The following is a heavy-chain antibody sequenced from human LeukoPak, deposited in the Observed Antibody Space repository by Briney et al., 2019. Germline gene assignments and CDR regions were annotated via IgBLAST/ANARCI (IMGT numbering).Heavy chain of an antibody. Sequence: ASVKVSCKVSGYTLTELSMHWVRQAPGKGLEWMGGFDPEDGETIYAQKFQGRVTMTEDTSTDTAYMELSSLRSEDTAVYYCATEEGVGATRGGDYYYGMDVWGQGTTVTVSS. V-gene: IGHV1-24*01. CDR3: ATEEGVGATRGGDYYYGMDV. CDR1: GYTLTELS. CDR2: FDPEDGET. D-gene: IGHD1-26*01. J-gene: IGHJ6*02.